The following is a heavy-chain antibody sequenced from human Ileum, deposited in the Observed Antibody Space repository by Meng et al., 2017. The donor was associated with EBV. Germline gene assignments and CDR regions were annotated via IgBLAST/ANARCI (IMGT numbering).Heavy chain of an antibody. CDR2: VYSGTT. CDR3: ARGGQWEPLDS. Sequence: VRLQESGPRLCKPSETLSLSFTVSGASMTNNYWSWIRQSPGKTLEWIGFVYSGTTSYNPSLKSRVSLSEDTSKGQFSLRLTSVTAADTAVYYCARGGQWEPLDSWGQGILVTVSS. J-gene: IGHJ4*02. D-gene: IGHD1-26*01. V-gene: IGHV4-59*01. CDR1: GASMTNNY.